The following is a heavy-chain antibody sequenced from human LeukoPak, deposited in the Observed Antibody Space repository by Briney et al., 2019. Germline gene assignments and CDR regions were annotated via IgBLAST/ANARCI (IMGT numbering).Heavy chain of an antibody. J-gene: IGHJ3*02. CDR2: ISTSGTTK. V-gene: IGHV3-48*03. CDR3: ARDLYAAGDAFDI. CDR1: GFTFSSHE. Sequence: GGSLRLSCAASGFTFSSHEMSWVRQAPGMGLEWMSYISTSGTTKFYAESVRGRFTVSRDNTNNTLYLEVNSLRADDTAVYFCARDLYAAGDAFDIWGQGTMVTVSS. D-gene: IGHD2-15*01.